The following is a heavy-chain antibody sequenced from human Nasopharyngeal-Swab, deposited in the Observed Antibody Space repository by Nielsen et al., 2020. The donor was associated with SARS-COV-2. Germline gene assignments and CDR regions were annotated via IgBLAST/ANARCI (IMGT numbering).Heavy chain of an antibody. CDR1: GFTFSSYA. D-gene: IGHD4-23*01. CDR3: ASAYGGSYWYFDL. Sequence: GESLKISCAASGFTFSSYAMHWVRQAPGKGLEWVAVISYDGSNKYYADSVKGRFTISRDNSKNTLYLQMNSLRAEDKAAYYCASAYGGSYWYFDLWGRGTLVTVSS. CDR2: ISYDGSNK. V-gene: IGHV3-30-3*01. J-gene: IGHJ2*01.